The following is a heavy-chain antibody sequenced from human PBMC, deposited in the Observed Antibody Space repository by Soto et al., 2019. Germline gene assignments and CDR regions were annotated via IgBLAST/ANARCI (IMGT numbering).Heavy chain of an antibody. CDR2: INPSGGST. J-gene: IGHJ5*01. CDR3: ARDRATGIAAAAKGFDS. Sequence: GASVKVSCKASGYTFTSYYMHWVRQAPGQGLEWMGIINPSGGSTSYAQKFQGRVTMTRDTSTSTVYMELSSLRSEDTAVYYCARDRATGIAAAAKGFDSWGQGTLVTVSS. CDR1: GYTFTSYY. D-gene: IGHD6-13*01. V-gene: IGHV1-46*01.